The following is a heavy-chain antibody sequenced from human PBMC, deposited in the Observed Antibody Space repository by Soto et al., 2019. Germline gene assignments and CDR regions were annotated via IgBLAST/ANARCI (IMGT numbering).Heavy chain of an antibody. V-gene: IGHV3-23*01. CDR2: ISGSGGST. CDR1: GFTFSSYA. D-gene: IGHD3-9*01. Sequence: PGGSLRLSCAASGFTFSSYAMSWVRQAPGKGLEWVSAISGSGGSTYYADSVKGRFTISRDNSKNTLYLQMNSLRAEDTAVYYCAKGGYYDILTGYYNGVYFDYWGQGTLVTVSS. CDR3: AKGGYYDILTGYYNGVYFDY. J-gene: IGHJ4*02.